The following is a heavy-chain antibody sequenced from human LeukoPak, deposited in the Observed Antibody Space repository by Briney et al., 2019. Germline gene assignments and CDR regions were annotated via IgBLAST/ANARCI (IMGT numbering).Heavy chain of an antibody. Sequence: PGGSLRLSCAASGFTFSSYSMNWVRQAPGKGLEWVSSISSSSYIYYADSVKGRFTISRDNAKNSLYLQMNSLRAEDTAVYYCAKGDSNYVSYYYYYMDVWGKGTTVTVSS. CDR3: AKGDSNYVSYYYYYMDV. CDR2: ISSSSYI. D-gene: IGHD4-11*01. V-gene: IGHV3-21*04. CDR1: GFTFSSYS. J-gene: IGHJ6*03.